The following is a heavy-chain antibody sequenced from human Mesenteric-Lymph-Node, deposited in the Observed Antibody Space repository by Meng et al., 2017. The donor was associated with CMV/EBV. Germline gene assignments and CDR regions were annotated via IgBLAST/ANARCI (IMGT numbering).Heavy chain of an antibody. V-gene: IGHV3-74*01. CDR2: ITSDGSNR. D-gene: IGHD3-16*01. J-gene: IGHJ4*02. CDR1: GFTFSSHW. Sequence: GESLKISCAASGFTFSSHWMHWVRQTPGKGLVWVSRITSDGSNRNYADSVKGRFSISRDNAKNTVYLQMNSLRAEDTAVYFCASSAPWSFGGEWGQGTLVTVSS. CDR3: ASSAPWSFGGE.